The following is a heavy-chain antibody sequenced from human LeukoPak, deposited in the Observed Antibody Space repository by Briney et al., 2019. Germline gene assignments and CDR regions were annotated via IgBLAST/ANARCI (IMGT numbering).Heavy chain of an antibody. CDR3: ARDGVLLVVPNYFDY. CDR2: ISSSSSYI. V-gene: IGHV3-21*01. Sequence: GGSLRLSCAASGFTFSSYSMNWVRQAPGKGLEWVSSISSSSSYIYYADSVKGRFTISRDNAKNSLYLQMNSLRAEDTAVYYCARDGVLLVVPNYFDYWAREPWSPSPQ. CDR1: GFTFSSYS. J-gene: IGHJ4*02. D-gene: IGHD3-10*01.